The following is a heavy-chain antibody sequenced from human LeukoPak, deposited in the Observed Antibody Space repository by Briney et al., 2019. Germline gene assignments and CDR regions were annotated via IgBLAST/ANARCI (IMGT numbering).Heavy chain of an antibody. CDR2: IIPIVGTT. V-gene: IGHV1-69*05. CDR1: GGTFSSYG. Sequence: GASVKVSCKASGGTFSSYGVSWVRQAPGQGLEWMGRIIPIVGTTNYAQKFQGRVTITTDESQRTVYMELRSMRSEDTAVYYCGKDSDGIGAIKKWYLDLGGRGTVLTVSS. J-gene: IGHJ2*01. D-gene: IGHD3-3*01. CDR3: GKDSDGIGAIKKWYLDL.